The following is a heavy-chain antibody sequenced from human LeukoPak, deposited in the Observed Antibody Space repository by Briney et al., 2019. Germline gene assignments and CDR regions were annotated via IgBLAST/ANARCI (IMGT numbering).Heavy chain of an antibody. CDR3: ARDPRPDGFDI. CDR1: GGSISSYY. Sequence: SETLSLTCTVSGGSISSYYWSWIRQPAGKGLEWIGRVYNSGSTNYNPSLKRRVTMSIDTSKNQFSLRLSSVTAADTAVYYCARDPRPDGFDIWGQGTMVTVSS. J-gene: IGHJ3*02. CDR2: VYNSGST. V-gene: IGHV4-4*07.